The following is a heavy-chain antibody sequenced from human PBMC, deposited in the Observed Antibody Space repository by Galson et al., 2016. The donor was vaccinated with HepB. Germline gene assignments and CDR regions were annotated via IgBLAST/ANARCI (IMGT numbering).Heavy chain of an antibody. CDR3: TVAAGYDFWSGYYMLDP. D-gene: IGHD3-3*01. V-gene: IGHV3-15*07. Sequence: LRLSCAASGFSFSHAWMHWVRQAPGKGLEWVGRIKSKTDGGTTDYAAPVKGRFAISRDNSKDTLYLQMNRLKTEDTGVYYCTVAAGYDFWSGYYMLDPWGQGTLVTVSS. CDR2: IKSKTDGGTT. CDR1: GFSFSHAW. J-gene: IGHJ5*02.